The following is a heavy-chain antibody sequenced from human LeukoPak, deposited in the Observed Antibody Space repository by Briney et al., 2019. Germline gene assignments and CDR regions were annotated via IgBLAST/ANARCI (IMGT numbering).Heavy chain of an antibody. CDR2: IIPMSNTV. CDR1: GYTFSIYS. J-gene: IGHJ4*02. Sequence: ASVKVSCKASGYTFSIYSISWVRQAPGLGLEVMGMIIPMSNTVDYAQRFQDRVTITAAKSTGTAYMELTSLRSDDTAVYYCARGFCTSGHCYNDFDYWGQGTQVTVSS. V-gene: IGHV1-69*06. D-gene: IGHD2-15*01. CDR3: ARGFCTSGHCYNDFDY.